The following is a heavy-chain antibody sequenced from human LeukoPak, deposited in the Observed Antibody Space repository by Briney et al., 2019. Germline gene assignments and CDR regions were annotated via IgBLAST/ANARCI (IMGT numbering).Heavy chain of an antibody. CDR2: ISYDGSKK. J-gene: IGHJ4*02. D-gene: IGHD7-27*01. V-gene: IGHV3-30*18. CDR3: AKDSSAGDFYFDY. Sequence: GGTVRLSCAASGFTFSSYVMHWVRQAPGKGLEWVAVISYDGSKKFYADSVKGRFTISRDNSKNTLYLQMNSLRTEDTAVYYCAKDSSAGDFYFDYWGQGTLVTVSS. CDR1: GFTFSSYV.